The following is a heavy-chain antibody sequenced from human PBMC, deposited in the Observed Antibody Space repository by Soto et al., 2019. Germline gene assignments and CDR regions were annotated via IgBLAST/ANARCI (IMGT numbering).Heavy chain of an antibody. D-gene: IGHD4-17*01. CDR3: ARGVKYGAYSRWFDP. J-gene: IGHJ5*02. CDR1: GYTFTSYD. CDR2: MNPNSGNT. V-gene: IGHV1-8*01. Sequence: QVQLVQSGAEVKKPGASVKVSCKASGYTFTSYDINWVRQATGQGLEYLGWMNPNSGNTGYVQKFQGRVTMTQETSISTAHMEPSSLRSEDTAVYFCARGVKYGAYSRWFDPWGQGTLVTVSS.